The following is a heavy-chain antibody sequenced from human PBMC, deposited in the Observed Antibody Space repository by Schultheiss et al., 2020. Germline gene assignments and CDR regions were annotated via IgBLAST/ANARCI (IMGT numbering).Heavy chain of an antibody. CDR3: ARGSLSNLLPFAFDI. CDR2: ISGTGTTI. J-gene: IGHJ3*02. D-gene: IGHD4-11*01. Sequence: GGSLRLSCTASGFLFSGYYMSWVRQAPGKGLEWVSYISGTGTTIYYADSVKGRFTISRDNAKNSLYLQMSNLRAEDTALYYCARGSLSNLLPFAFDIWGQGTMVTVSS. V-gene: IGHV3-11*01. CDR1: GFLFSGYY.